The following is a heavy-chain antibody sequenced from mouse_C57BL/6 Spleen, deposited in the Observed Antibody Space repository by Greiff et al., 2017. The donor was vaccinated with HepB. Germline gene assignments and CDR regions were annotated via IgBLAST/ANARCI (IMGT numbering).Heavy chain of an antibody. CDR1: GYTFTDYN. V-gene: IGHV1-22*01. CDR2: INPNNGGT. J-gene: IGHJ1*03. CDR3: AREGNFDV. Sequence: VHVKQPGPELVKPGASVKMSCKASGYTFTDYNMHWVKQSHGKSLEWIGYINPNNGGTSYNQKFKGKATLTVNKSSSTAYMELRSLTSEDSAVYYCAREGNFDVCGTGTTVTVSS.